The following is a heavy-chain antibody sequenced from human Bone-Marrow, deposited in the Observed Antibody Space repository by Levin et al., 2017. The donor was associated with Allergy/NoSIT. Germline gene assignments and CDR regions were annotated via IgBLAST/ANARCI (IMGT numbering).Heavy chain of an antibody. CDR2: INPSDGST. V-gene: IGHV1-46*03. CDR1: GYIFTDDH. CDR3: ARAPGYCSATRCHGPSGLRP. D-gene: IGHD2-2*01. Sequence: ASVKVSCKASGYIFTDDHLHWVRQAPGQGLEWMGIINPSDGSTTYAQKFQDRVTITRDTSTSTVYMELSSLRSEDTAVYYCARAPGYCSATRCHGPSGLRPWGQGTLVTVSS. J-gene: IGHJ5*02.